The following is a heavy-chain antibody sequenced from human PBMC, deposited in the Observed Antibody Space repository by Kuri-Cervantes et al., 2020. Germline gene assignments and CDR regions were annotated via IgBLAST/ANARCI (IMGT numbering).Heavy chain of an antibody. J-gene: IGHJ4*02. Sequence: GGSLRLSCAASGFTFDDYAMHWIRQAPGKDLEWVSGISWNSGRIGHADSVKGRITISRDNAKNSLYLQMNSLRPEDTAVYYCAREGEIYDFWSGYYLDYWGQGTLVTVSS. CDR3: AREGEIYDFWSGYYLDY. CDR1: GFTFDDYA. CDR2: ISWNSGRI. D-gene: IGHD3-3*01. V-gene: IGHV3-9*01.